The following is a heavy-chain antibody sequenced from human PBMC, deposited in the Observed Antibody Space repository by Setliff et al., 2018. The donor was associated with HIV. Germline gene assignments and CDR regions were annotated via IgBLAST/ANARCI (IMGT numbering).Heavy chain of an antibody. CDR2: VNHNGNI. J-gene: IGHJ4*02. CDR1: GGSISSGDYY. D-gene: IGHD2-21*02. CDR3: AITIVGVTTEMY. Sequence: SETLSLTCTVSGGSISSGDYYWSWIRQPPGKGLEWIVEVNHNGNINYNPSLQSRVTVSVDTSKPQFSLKMNSVTAADTAVYYCAITIVGVTTEMYWGQGTLVTVSS. V-gene: IGHV4-39*07.